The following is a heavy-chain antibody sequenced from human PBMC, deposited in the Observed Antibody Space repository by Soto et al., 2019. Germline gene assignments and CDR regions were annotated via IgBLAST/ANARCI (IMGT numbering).Heavy chain of an antibody. V-gene: IGHV4-59*01. D-gene: IGHD6-13*01. CDR3: ARARRAAAGTGLFGY. Sequence: SVPLSVTWSVSGGSISSYYWSWVRQHPGKGLEWIGYIYYSGSTNYNPSLKSRVTISVDTSKNQFSLKLSSVTAADTAVYYCARARRAAAGTGLFGYRGQVPLRTVSS. CDR2: IYYSGST. J-gene: IGHJ4*02. CDR1: GGSISSYY.